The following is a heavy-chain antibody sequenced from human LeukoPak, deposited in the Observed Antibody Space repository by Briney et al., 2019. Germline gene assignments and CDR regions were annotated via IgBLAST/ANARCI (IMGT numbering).Heavy chain of an antibody. Sequence: PGGSLRLSCAASGFTFSSYSMSWVRQAPGKGLGWGSSISSSSSYIYYADSVKGLFTISRDNAKNSLYLQMNSLRAEETAVYYCASAVIPYHDSSDDAFDIWGQGTMVTVPS. CDR1: GFTFSSYS. CDR3: ASAVIPYHDSSDDAFDI. D-gene: IGHD3-22*01. CDR2: ISSSSSYI. J-gene: IGHJ3*02. V-gene: IGHV3-21*01.